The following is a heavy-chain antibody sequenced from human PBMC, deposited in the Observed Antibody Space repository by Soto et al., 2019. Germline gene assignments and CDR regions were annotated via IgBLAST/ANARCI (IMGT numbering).Heavy chain of an antibody. D-gene: IGHD2-21*02. CDR1: GFTVSTNF. CDR3: ASTCVTVTRYNY. CDR2: IYSGGST. J-gene: IGHJ4*02. V-gene: IGHV3-53*01. Sequence: EVPLVESGGDLIQPGVSLRLSCAASGFTVSTNFMSWVRQAPGKGLEWVSVIYSGGSTYYADSVKGRFTISRDNSKNTLFLPKNGIRADDTAVYYGASTCVTVTRYNYWAQGPLVAVAS.